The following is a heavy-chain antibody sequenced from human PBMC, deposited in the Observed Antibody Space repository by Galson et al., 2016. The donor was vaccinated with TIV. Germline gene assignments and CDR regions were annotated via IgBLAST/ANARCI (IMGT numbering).Heavy chain of an antibody. J-gene: IGHJ5*02. CDR2: NTYSGDT. D-gene: IGHD1-1*01. Sequence: ETLSLSCTVSGGSISSHYWNWIRQPPGRGLGWIGYNTYSGDTNYTPTLKSRVTLSTDTSRNQLSLKLSSLTAADTAEYYCARDPIRNDGVWLDPWGQGTLVTVSS. CDR3: ARDPIRNDGVWLDP. V-gene: IGHV4-59*11. CDR1: GGSISSHY.